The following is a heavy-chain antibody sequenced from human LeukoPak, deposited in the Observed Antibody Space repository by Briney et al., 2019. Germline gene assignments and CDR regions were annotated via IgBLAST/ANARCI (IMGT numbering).Heavy chain of an antibody. D-gene: IGHD2-2*01. CDR2: LSHSGSS. Sequence: PSETLSLTCTVSGVSVSSYYWSWIRQPPGRGLEWIGYLSHSGSSDSNPSLKSRVTILVDTSKIQFSLKLTSVTAADTAVYYCARARYANAWYAFDIWGQGTMVTVSS. CDR1: GVSVSSYY. V-gene: IGHV4-59*02. J-gene: IGHJ3*02. CDR3: ARARYANAWYAFDI.